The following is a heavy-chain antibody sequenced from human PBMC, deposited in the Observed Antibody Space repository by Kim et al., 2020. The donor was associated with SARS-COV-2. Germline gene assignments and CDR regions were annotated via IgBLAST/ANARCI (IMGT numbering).Heavy chain of an antibody. D-gene: IGHD2-2*01. J-gene: IGHJ4*02. CDR1: GGSVTSGTYY. Sequence: SETLSLTCTVSGGSVTSGTYYWTWIRQSPSKGLEWIGYIHYSGPINYNPSLKSRVTMSVDTSKNQFSLKLTSVTPADTAAYYCARLHQALDYWGQGALVT. CDR3: ARLHQALDY. CDR2: IHYSGPI. V-gene: IGHV4-61*01.